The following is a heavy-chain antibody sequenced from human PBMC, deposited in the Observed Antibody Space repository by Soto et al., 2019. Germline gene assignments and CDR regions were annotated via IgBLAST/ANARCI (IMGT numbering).Heavy chain of an antibody. CDR3: ARKYDSSGHNGFDH. D-gene: IGHD3-22*01. CDR1: GGSFSGYY. CDR2: INHSGST. Sequence: SETLSLTCAVYGGSFSGYYWSWIRQPPGKGLEWIGEINHSGSTNYNPSLKSRVTISVDTSKNQFSLKLSSVTAADTAVYYCARKYDSSGHNGFDHWGQGNRVTVSS. J-gene: IGHJ5*02. V-gene: IGHV4-34*01.